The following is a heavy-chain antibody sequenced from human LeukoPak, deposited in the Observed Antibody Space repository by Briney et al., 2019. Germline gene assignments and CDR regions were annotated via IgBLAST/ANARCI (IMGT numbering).Heavy chain of an antibody. J-gene: IGHJ4*02. Sequence: GGSLRLSCAASGFTFGDYGMTWVRQVPGKGLEWVSGINRDGGDTHYAYSVKGRFTISRDNAKNSLYLQMNSLRAEDTALYYCARGHFGDHAFDYWGQGSLVTVSS. D-gene: IGHD4-17*01. CDR1: GFTFGDYG. V-gene: IGHV3-20*04. CDR3: ARGHFGDHAFDY. CDR2: INRDGGDT.